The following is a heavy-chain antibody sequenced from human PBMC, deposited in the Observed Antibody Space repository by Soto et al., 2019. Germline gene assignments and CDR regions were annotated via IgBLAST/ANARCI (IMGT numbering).Heavy chain of an antibody. V-gene: IGHV2-70*20. CDR1: GFSLRTSGMC. CDR3: ARIRAVAGYYYGMDV. J-gene: IGHJ6*02. D-gene: IGHD6-19*01. CDR2: IDWDDDK. Sequence: SVTTLVNPTQTLTLTCTFSGFSLRTSGMCVSWVRQPPGKALEWLALIDWDDDKYYSTSLKTRLTISKDTSKNQVVLRMSNMEPLDPATYYCARIRAVAGYYYGMDVWGQGTAVTVSS.